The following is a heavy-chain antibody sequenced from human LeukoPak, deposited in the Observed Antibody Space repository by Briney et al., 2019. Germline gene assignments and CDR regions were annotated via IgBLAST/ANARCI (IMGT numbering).Heavy chain of an antibody. CDR1: GFTFSGYA. Sequence: GGTLRLSSAASGFTFSGYAMSGVRQAPGKGLEWVSDISGIVGSTYNADSVQGQFTISRDNSKNTLYLHMNSLRAEETAISYCARTMLQGVIITSKFVYWGEKRLVSVSS. CDR2: ISGIVGST. CDR3: ARTMLQGVIITSKFVY. V-gene: IGHV3-23*01. J-gene: IGHJ4*02. D-gene: IGHD3-10*01.